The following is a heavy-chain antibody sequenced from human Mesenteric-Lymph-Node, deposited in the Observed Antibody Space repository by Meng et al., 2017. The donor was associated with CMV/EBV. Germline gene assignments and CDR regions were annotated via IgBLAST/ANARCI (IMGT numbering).Heavy chain of an antibody. CDR1: GYTFTSYG. CDR3: ARSSSSDSSVLGADYGMDV. D-gene: IGHD3-22*01. Sequence: ASVKVSCKASGYTFTSYGISWVRQAPEQGLEWMGWISGYNGDTNYVQKLQGRVTMTTDTSTSSAYMELRSLRSDDTAVYYCARSSSSDSSVLGADYGMDVWGQGTTVTVSS. V-gene: IGHV1-18*01. CDR2: ISGYNGDT. J-gene: IGHJ6*02.